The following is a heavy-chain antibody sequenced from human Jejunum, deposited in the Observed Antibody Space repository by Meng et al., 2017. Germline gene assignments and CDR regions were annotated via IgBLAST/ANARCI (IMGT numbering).Heavy chain of an antibody. Sequence: ARPRGSGPGLVKPSGTLSLTCAVSGVSICSNHWWSWVRQPPGKGLEWIGEMYHGGSTNYNPSLKSRVNISVDKSKNQFSLKLTSVTAADTGVYYCSNYVWGSPPTGVLSWGQGTLVTVSS. CDR1: GVSICSNHW. CDR3: SNYVWGSPPTGVLS. CDR2: MYHGGST. V-gene: IGHV4-4*02. J-gene: IGHJ5*02. D-gene: IGHD3-16*01.